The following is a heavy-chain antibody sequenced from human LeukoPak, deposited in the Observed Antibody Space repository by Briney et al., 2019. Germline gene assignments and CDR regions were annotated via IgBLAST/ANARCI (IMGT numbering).Heavy chain of an antibody. D-gene: IGHD1-26*01. J-gene: IGHJ4*02. CDR3: ARDRGLVGATFYY. CDR1: GYTFTGYY. Sequence: ASVSVSCKASGYTFTGYYMHWVRQAPGQGLEGMGIINPSGGSTSYAQKFQGRVTMTRDMSTSTVYMELSSLRSEDTAVYYCARDRGLVGATFYYWGQGTLVTVSS. V-gene: IGHV1-46*01. CDR2: INPSGGST.